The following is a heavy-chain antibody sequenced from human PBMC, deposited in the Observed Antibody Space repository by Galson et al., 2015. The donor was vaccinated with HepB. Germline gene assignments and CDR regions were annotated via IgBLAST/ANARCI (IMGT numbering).Heavy chain of an antibody. Sequence: SLRLSCAASGFTFSSYAMHWVRQAPGKGLEYVSAISSNGGSTYYADSVKGRFTISRDNSKNTLYLQMSSLRAEDTAVYYCVKDTRGYSGSSPPDVWGQGTTVTVSS. J-gene: IGHJ6*02. V-gene: IGHV3-64D*06. CDR1: GFTFSSYA. D-gene: IGHD5-12*01. CDR2: ISSNGGST. CDR3: VKDTRGYSGSSPPDV.